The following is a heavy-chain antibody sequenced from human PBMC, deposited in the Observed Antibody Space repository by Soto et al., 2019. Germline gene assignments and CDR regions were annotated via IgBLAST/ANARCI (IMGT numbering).Heavy chain of an antibody. Sequence: DSGKVCFKASGYTFTSYGISLVRQAPGQGLEWMGWISAYNGNTNYAQKLQGRVTMTTDTSTSTAYMELRSLRSDDTAVYYCARVSGQAYDSDAFDIWGQGTMVTVSS. CDR3: ARVSGQAYDSDAFDI. CDR2: ISAYNGNT. J-gene: IGHJ3*02. V-gene: IGHV1-18*01. CDR1: GYTFTSYG. D-gene: IGHD3-16*01.